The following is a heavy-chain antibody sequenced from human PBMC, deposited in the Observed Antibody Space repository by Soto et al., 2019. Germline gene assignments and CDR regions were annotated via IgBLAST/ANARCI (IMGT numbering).Heavy chain of an antibody. CDR1: GFSFSTYG. CDR2: SGSGWSI. Sequence: EVQLLESGGGLVQPGGSLRLSCAASGFSFSTYGMSWVRQAPGKGLEWVSGSGSGWSIQYADSVKGRFTISRDNSKNTLYVQMNSLRAEDTAVYYCVKGRGSGGWYAYHVDYWGQGTLVTVSS. V-gene: IGHV3-23*01. J-gene: IGHJ4*02. D-gene: IGHD6-19*01. CDR3: VKGRGSGGWYAYHVDY.